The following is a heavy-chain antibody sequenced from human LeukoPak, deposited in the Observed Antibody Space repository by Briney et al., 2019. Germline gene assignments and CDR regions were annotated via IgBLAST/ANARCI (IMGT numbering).Heavy chain of an antibody. Sequence: PGGSLRLSCAASGFTFSSYAMSWVRQAPGKGLEWVSAISGSGGSTYYADSVKGRFTISRDNSKNTLYLQMNSLRAGDTAVYYCARALNLGSWFSNTIYGMDVWGQGTTVTVSS. V-gene: IGHV3-23*01. CDR2: ISGSGGST. J-gene: IGHJ6*02. CDR3: ARALNLGSWFSNTIYGMDV. CDR1: GFTFSSYA. D-gene: IGHD6-13*01.